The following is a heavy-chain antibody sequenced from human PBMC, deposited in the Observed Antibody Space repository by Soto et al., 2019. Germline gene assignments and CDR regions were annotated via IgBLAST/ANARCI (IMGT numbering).Heavy chain of an antibody. V-gene: IGHV1-8*01. CDR2: MNPNSGNT. CDR3: ARGQVLRFLEWLKGSSYYGMDV. D-gene: IGHD3-3*01. CDR1: GYTFTSYD. Sequence: ASVKFSCKASGYTFTSYDINWARQATGQGLEWMGWMNPNSGNTGYAQKFQGRVTMTRNTSISTAYMELSSLRSEDTAVYYCARGQVLRFLEWLKGSSYYGMDVWSPGTTVTVAS. J-gene: IGHJ6*02.